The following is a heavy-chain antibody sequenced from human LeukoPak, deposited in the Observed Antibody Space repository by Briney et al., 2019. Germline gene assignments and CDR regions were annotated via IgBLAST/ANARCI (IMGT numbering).Heavy chain of an antibody. CDR3: AKDRYCSSTSCYLNWFDP. CDR1: GFTFSSYA. J-gene: IGHJ5*02. Sequence: GGSLRLSCAAPGFTFSSYAMSWVRQAPGKGLEWVSAISGSGGSTYYADSVKGRFTISRDNSKNTLYLQMNSLRAEDTAVYYCAKDRYCSSTSCYLNWFDPWGQGTLVTVPS. CDR2: ISGSGGST. D-gene: IGHD2-2*01. V-gene: IGHV3-23*01.